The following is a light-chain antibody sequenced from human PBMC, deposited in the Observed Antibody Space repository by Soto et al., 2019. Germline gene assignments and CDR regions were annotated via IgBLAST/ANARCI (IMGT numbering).Light chain of an antibody. CDR3: TSYVGSNIWV. Sequence: QSALTQPPSASGSPGQSVTISCTGTSSDVCAYKYVSWYQQYPGKAPKLMIYEVSKRPSGVPDRFSGSKSGNTASLTVSGLQAEDEAEYYCTSYVGSNIWVFGGGTKLTVL. J-gene: IGLJ3*02. CDR1: SSDVCAYKY. CDR2: EVS. V-gene: IGLV2-8*01.